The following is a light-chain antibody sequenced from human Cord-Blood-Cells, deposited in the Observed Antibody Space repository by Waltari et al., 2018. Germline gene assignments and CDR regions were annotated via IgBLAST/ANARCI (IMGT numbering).Light chain of an antibody. CDR2: GAS. J-gene: IGKJ3*01. Sequence: EIVLTQSPGTLSLSPGERATLSCRASQSVSSSYLAWYQQKPGQAPRLLIYGASGRATGIPDRFSGSGSGTDFTLTISRLEPEDFAVYYCQQYGSSTGFTFGPGTKVDIK. CDR3: QQYGSSTGFT. V-gene: IGKV3-20*01. CDR1: QSVSSSY.